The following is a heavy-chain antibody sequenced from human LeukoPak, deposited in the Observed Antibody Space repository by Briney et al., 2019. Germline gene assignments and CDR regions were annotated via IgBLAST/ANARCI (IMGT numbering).Heavy chain of an antibody. CDR3: ARVDCSSGRCYTLDFDY. J-gene: IGHJ4*02. CDR2: INPSGGST. Sequence: ASVKVSCKASGYTFTSYYMHWVRQAPGRGLEWMGRINPSGGSTSYAPKFQGRVTVTRDTSTSTVYMEPRSLRSEDTAVYYCARVDCSSGRCYTLDFDYWGQGTLVTVSS. CDR1: GYTFTSYY. D-gene: IGHD2-2*02. V-gene: IGHV1-46*03.